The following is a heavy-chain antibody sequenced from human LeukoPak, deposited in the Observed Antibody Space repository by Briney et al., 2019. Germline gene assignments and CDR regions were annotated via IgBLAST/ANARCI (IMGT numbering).Heavy chain of an antibody. D-gene: IGHD6-6*01. CDR3: ARLIEYSGSPFDY. J-gene: IGHJ4*02. CDR1: GGSISSSSYY. Sequence: PSETLSLTCTVSGGSISSSSYYWGWIRQPPGKGLEWIGSIYYSGSTYYNPSLKSRVTISVDTSKNQFSLKLSSVTAADTAVYYCARLIEYSGSPFDYWGQGTLVTVSS. CDR2: IYYSGST. V-gene: IGHV4-39*01.